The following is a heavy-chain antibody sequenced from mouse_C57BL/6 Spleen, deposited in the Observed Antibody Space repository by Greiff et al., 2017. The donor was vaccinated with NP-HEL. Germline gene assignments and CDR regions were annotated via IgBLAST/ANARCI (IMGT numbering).Heavy chain of an antibody. CDR2: INPGSGGT. D-gene: IGHD2-5*01. V-gene: IGHV1-54*01. CDR3: ATYSNYVGVY. Sequence: VQLQQSGAELVRPGTSVKVSCKASGYAFTNYLIEWVKQRPGQGLEWIGVINPGSGGTNYNEKFKGKATLTADKSSSTAYMQLSSLTAEDSAVYFCATYSNYVGVYWGQGTTLTVSS. J-gene: IGHJ2*01. CDR1: GYAFTNYL.